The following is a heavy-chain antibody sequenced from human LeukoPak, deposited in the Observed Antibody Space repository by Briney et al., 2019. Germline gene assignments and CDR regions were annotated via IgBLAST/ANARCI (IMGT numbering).Heavy chain of an antibody. D-gene: IGHD5-18*01. CDR2: IYYSGST. CDR1: GGSISSYY. Sequence: PSETLSLTCTVSGGSISSYYWSWIWQPPRKRLEWIGYIYYSGSTNYNPSLKSRVTISVDTSKNQFSLKLSSVTAADTAVYYCARYSYGGYHFDYWGQGTLVTVSS. CDR3: ARYSYGGYHFDY. V-gene: IGHV4-59*01. J-gene: IGHJ4*02.